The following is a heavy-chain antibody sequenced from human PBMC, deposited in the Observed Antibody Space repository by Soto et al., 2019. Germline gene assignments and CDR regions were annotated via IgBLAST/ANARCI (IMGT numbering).Heavy chain of an antibody. CDR3: ARSRAY. Sequence: SETLSLTCTVSGGSVSSGSYYWSWIRQPPGKGLEWIGYIYYSGSTNYNPSLKSRVTISVDTSKNQFSLKLSSVTAADTAVYYCARSRAYWGQGTLVTVSS. D-gene: IGHD2-2*01. J-gene: IGHJ4*02. V-gene: IGHV4-61*01. CDR1: GGSVSSGSYY. CDR2: IYYSGST.